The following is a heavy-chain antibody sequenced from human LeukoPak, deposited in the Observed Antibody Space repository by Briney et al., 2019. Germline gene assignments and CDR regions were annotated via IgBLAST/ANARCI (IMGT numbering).Heavy chain of an antibody. CDR1: GYSFTSHY. V-gene: IGHV1-18*04. CDR3: ARDTHRTSDAFDI. J-gene: IGHJ3*02. CDR2: ISGYNGNT. Sequence: ASVKVSCKASGYSFTSHYMHWVRQAPGQGLEWMGWISGYNGNTNYAEKLQGRVTMTTDTSTSTVYMELRSLRSADTAVYYCARDTHRTSDAFDIWGQGTMVTVSS.